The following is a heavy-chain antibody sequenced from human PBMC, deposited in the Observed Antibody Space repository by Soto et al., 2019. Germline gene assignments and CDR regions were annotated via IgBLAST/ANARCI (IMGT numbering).Heavy chain of an antibody. CDR3: AREAGSCNLDY. D-gene: IGHD3-10*01. V-gene: IGHV4-30-4*01. J-gene: IGHJ4*02. CDR1: GGSISSGDYY. CDR2: ISYSGYT. Sequence: QVQLQESGPGLVKPSQTLSLTCIVSGGSISSGDYYWSWIRQSPGKGLEWIGYISYSGYTYYSPSLRSRVTFSVDTSKNHFSPKLSSVTAADTGVYYCAREAGSCNLDYWGQGTLVTVSS.